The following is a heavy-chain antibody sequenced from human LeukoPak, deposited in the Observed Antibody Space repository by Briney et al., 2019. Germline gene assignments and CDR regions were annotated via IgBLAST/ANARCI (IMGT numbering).Heavy chain of an antibody. CDR1: GFTFSSYS. CDR2: ISSSSSTI. J-gene: IGHJ3*02. D-gene: IGHD3-10*01. Sequence: GGSLRLSCAASGFTFSSYSMNWVRQAPGKGLEWVSYISSSSSTIYYADSVKGRFTISRDNSKHTLYLQMNSLRAEDTAVYYCARDGSGYDDAFDIWGQGTMVTVSS. CDR3: ARDGSGYDDAFDI. V-gene: IGHV3-48*01.